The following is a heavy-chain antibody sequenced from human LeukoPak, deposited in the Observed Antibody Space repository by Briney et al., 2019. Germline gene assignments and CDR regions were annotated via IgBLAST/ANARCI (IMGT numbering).Heavy chain of an antibody. CDR2: IYYSGST. J-gene: IGHJ4*02. Sequence: SETLSLTCTVSGGSISSYYWSWIRQPPGKGLEWIGYIYYSGSTNYNPSLKSRVTISVDTSKNQFSLKLSSVTAADTAVYYCAGGIAAQYEDYYWGQGTPVTVSS. CDR1: GGSISSYY. D-gene: IGHD6-13*01. CDR3: AGGIAAQYEDYY. V-gene: IGHV4-59*01.